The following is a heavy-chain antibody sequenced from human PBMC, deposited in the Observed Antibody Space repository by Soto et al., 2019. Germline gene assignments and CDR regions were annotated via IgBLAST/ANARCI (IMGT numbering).Heavy chain of an antibody. J-gene: IGHJ4*02. CDR1: GDTFTDYY. Sequence: QVQLVQSGAEVKKPGASVKVSCKASGDTFTDYYIHWVRQAPGQGLEWMGTVNPSGGHTTYAQHFLGRVPMTRDTATSTLYMGLTSLTSEDTAVYYCARGGHVVVVTAALDYWGQGTLVTVSS. V-gene: IGHV1-46*01. CDR3: ARGGHVVVVTAALDY. CDR2: VNPSGGHT. D-gene: IGHD2-21*02.